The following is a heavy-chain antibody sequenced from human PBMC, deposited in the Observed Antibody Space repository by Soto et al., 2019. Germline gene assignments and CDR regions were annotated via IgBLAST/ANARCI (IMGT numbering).Heavy chain of an antibody. CDR1: GFTFSGSA. V-gene: IGHV3-21*01. CDR2: ISSSSSYI. CDR3: ARDSLVPYCSGGSCYLR. Sequence: PGGSLRLSCAASGFTFSGSAMHWVRQASGKGLEWVSSISSSSSYIYYADSVKGRFTISRDNAKNSLYLQMNSLRAEDTAVYYCARDSLVPYCSGGSCYLRWGQGTLVTVSS. D-gene: IGHD2-15*01. J-gene: IGHJ4*02.